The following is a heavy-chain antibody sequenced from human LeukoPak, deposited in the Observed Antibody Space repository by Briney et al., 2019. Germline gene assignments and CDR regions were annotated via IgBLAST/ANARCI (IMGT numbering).Heavy chain of an antibody. V-gene: IGHV4-39*01. CDR3: ARQATVLVPAAKWEFDP. CDR1: GGSLSSSSYY. D-gene: IGHD2-2*01. Sequence: SETLSLTCTVSGGSLSSSSYYWGWVRQPPGRGGEWVGSIYYSGSTYYNTSRKRRVTISVDTSKNQFSLKLSSVTAADTAVYYCARQATVLVPAAKWEFDPWGQGTLVTVSS. J-gene: IGHJ5*02. CDR2: IYYSGST.